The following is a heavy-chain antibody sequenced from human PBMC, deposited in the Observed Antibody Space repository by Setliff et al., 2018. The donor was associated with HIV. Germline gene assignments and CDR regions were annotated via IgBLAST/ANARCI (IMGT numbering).Heavy chain of an antibody. Sequence: PGGSLRLSCAASGFTFNTYTMNWVRQAPGKGLEWLSYISDTSATISYADSVKGRFTISRDNAKNSLYLQMNSLRAEDTAVYYCARPFDQWGQGALVTVS. J-gene: IGHJ4*02. CDR1: GFTFNTYT. CDR2: ISDTSATI. V-gene: IGHV3-48*01. CDR3: ARPFDQ.